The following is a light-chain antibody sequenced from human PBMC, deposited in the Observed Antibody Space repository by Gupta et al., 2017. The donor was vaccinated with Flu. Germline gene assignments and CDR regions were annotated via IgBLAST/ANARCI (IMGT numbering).Light chain of an antibody. CDR2: AAS. CDR1: QGISSN. Sequence: TGDRVTITCRASQGISSNLAWYQQKPGKAPKLLIYAASTLQSGVPSRFSGSGSGTDFTLTISCLQSEDFATYYCQQYYSYPRTFGQGTKVEIK. V-gene: IGKV1-8*01. CDR3: QQYYSYPRT. J-gene: IGKJ1*01.